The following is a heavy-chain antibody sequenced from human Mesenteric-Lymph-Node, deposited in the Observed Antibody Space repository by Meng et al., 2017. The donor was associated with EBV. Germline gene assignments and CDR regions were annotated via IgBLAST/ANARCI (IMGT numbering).Heavy chain of an antibody. CDR1: GGSISSSSHY. CDR2: IYYSGST. V-gene: IGHV4-39*07. Sequence: HLQRAESAPALLKPSESLLPTCTDAGGSISSSSHYWGWIRQPPGKGLEGFVSIYYSGSTYYNPSLKRRVTISVDTSKNQFSLKLISVTAADTAVYYCARERILLWFGENPSGWFDPWGQGTLVTVSS. CDR3: ARERILLWFGENPSGWFDP. D-gene: IGHD3-10*01. J-gene: IGHJ5*02.